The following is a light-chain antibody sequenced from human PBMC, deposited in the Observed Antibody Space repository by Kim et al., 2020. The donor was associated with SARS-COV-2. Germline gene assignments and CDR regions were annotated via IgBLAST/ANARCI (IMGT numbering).Light chain of an antibody. CDR1: QSLLHSDGRTH. CDR3: MQGINLPIT. J-gene: IGKJ5*01. CDR2: EVS. Sequence: PASISCKSSQSLLHSDGRTHLYWYLQKPGQSPRLVMYEVSSRFSGVPDRVSGSGSGTDFTLTFSRVEAEDVGVYYCMQGINLPITLGQGTRLEIK. V-gene: IGKV2-29*02.